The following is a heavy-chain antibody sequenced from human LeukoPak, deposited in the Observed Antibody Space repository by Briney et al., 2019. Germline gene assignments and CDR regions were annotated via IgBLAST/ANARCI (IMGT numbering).Heavy chain of an antibody. CDR1: GFTFSDAW. D-gene: IGHD6-13*01. CDR2: ISSSSSYI. CDR3: GSAATYDY. J-gene: IGHJ4*02. V-gene: IGHV3-21*01. Sequence: GGSLRLSCAASGFTFSDAWMSWVRQAPGKGLEWVSSISSSSSYIYYADSVKGRFTISRDNAKNSLYLQMNSLRAEDTAVYYCGSAATYDYWGQGTLVTVSS.